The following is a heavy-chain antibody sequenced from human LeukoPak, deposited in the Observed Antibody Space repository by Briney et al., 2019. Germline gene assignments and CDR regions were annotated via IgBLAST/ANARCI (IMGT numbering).Heavy chain of an antibody. CDR3: ARSFRGAKGWFFDY. V-gene: IGHV4-39*01. CDR2: IYYSGST. CDR1: GASISSSSYY. J-gene: IGHJ4*02. Sequence: SETLSLTCTVSGASISSSSYYLGWIRQPPGKGLEWIGSIYYSGSTYYNPSLKSRVTISVDTPKNQFSLKLSSVTAADTAVYYCARSFRGAKGWFFDYWGQGTLVTVSS. D-gene: IGHD1-26*01.